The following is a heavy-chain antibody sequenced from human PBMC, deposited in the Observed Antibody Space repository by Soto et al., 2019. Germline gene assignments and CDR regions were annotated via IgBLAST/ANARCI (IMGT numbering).Heavy chain of an antibody. CDR2: ISTYNGNT. V-gene: IGHV1-18*01. J-gene: IGHJ4*02. CDR1: GYTFTSYG. CDR3: AREMVRGVGSDY. Sequence: QVQLVQSGAEVKKPGASVKVSCKASGYTFTSYGISWVRQAPGQGLEWMGWISTYNGNTKYAQKLQGRVTMTTDTTTSTADMELRSMRTDDTAVFYCAREMVRGVGSDYWGQGTLVTVSS. D-gene: IGHD3-10*01.